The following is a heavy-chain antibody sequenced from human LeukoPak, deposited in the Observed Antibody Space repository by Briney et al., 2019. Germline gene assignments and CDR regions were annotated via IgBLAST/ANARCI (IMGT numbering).Heavy chain of an antibody. J-gene: IGHJ4*02. D-gene: IGHD3-10*01. V-gene: IGHV4-39*01. Sequence: SSETLSLTCTVSGGSISSSSYYWGWIRQPPGKGLEWIGSIYYSGSTYYNPSRKSRVTISVDTSKNQFSPKLSSVTAADTAVYYCASLPATMVRGVPFDYWGQGTLVTVSS. CDR1: GGSISSSSYY. CDR2: IYYSGST. CDR3: ASLPATMVRGVPFDY.